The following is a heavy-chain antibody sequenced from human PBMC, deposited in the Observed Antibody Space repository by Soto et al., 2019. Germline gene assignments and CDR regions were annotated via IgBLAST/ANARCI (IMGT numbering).Heavy chain of an antibody. D-gene: IGHD6-13*01. CDR2: MYSDGTT. J-gene: IGHJ6*04. CDR3: SRVSSSNSWCYTSGIGV. V-gene: IGHV4-4*07. CDR1: GGSISGYY. Sequence: SETRSLTCTVSGGSISGYYWSWVRQPAGKGLEWVGRMYSDGTTNYSPSLKSRVTMSLDTSKAQFSLHLSSVNAADTAVYYCSRVSSSNSWCYTSGIGVWGGGETVPVST.